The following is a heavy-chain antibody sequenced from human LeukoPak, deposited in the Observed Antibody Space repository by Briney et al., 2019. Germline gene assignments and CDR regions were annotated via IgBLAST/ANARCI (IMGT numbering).Heavy chain of an antibody. D-gene: IGHD2-15*01. V-gene: IGHV3-23*01. J-gene: IGHJ4*02. CDR3: AKDPTDCSGGSCDY. CDR1: GFTFSSYG. Sequence: GGTLRLSCAASGFTFSSYGMSWVRQAPGKGLEWVSAISGSGGSTYYADSVKGRFTISRDNSKNTLYLQMNSLRAEDTAVYYCAKDPTDCSGGSCDYWGQGTLVTVSS. CDR2: ISGSGGST.